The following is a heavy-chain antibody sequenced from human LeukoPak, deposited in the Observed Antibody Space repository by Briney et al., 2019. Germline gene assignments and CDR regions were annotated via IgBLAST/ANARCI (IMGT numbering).Heavy chain of an antibody. D-gene: IGHD3-10*01. Sequence: GGSLRLSCAASGFTFSNAWMSWVSQAQGKGLEWVGRIKSKTDGGTTDYAAPVKGRFTISREHSKNTLYLQMNSLKTEDTAVYYCTTDPSRSGYYYYYMDVWGKGTTVTVSS. CDR3: TTDPSRSGYYYYYMDV. CDR2: IKSKTDGGTT. V-gene: IGHV3-15*01. J-gene: IGHJ6*03. CDR1: GFTFSNAW.